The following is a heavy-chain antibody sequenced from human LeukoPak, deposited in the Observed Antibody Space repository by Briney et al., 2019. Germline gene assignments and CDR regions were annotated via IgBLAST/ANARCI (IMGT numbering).Heavy chain of an antibody. V-gene: IGHV3-33*01. Sequence: GGSLRLSCAASGFTLSSYGMHWVRQAPGKGLEWVAVIWNDGSNKYYADSVKGRVTISRDNSKNTLYLQMNSLRAEDTAVYCCARDLWAYGSGSYSGMDVWGQGTTVTVSS. CDR2: IWNDGSNK. J-gene: IGHJ6*02. CDR1: GFTLSSYG. CDR3: ARDLWAYGSGSYSGMDV. D-gene: IGHD3-10*01.